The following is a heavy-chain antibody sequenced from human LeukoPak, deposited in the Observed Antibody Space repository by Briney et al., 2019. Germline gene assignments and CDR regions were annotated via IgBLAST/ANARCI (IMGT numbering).Heavy chain of an antibody. CDR3: ARDFAARAEYFQH. CDR1: GFTFSNYS. D-gene: IGHD2-15*01. J-gene: IGHJ1*01. V-gene: IGHV3-21*01. CDR2: ISSSSSYI. Sequence: GGSLRLSCAASGFTFSNYSMNWVRQAPGKGLEWVSSISSSSSYIYYADSVKGRFTISRDNAKNSLYLQMNSLRAEDTAVYYCARDFAARAEYFQHWGQGTLVTVSS.